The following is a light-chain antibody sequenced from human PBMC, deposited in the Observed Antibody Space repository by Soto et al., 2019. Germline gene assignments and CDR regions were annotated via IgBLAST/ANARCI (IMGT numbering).Light chain of an antibody. Sequence: SYELTQPPSVSVSPGQTASITCSGDKLGDKYACWYQQKPGQSPVRVIYQDNRRPSGIPERFSGSNSGNTATLTISGTQAMDEADYYCQAWDRSTVVFGGGTKLTVL. CDR3: QAWDRSTVV. CDR2: QDN. V-gene: IGLV3-1*01. J-gene: IGLJ2*01. CDR1: KLGDKY.